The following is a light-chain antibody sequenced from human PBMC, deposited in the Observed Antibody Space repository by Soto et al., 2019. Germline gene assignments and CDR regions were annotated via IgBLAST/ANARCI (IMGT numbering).Light chain of an antibody. Sequence: EIVMTQSPATLSVSPGERATLSCRASQSVSNRLAWYQQKPGQGPRLLISDAIIRATDIPARFSGSGSGTEFTLTVSSLQSEDSAIYYCQQYYNWPPITFGQGTKVEI. J-gene: IGKJ1*01. CDR1: QSVSNR. V-gene: IGKV3-15*01. CDR2: DAI. CDR3: QQYYNWPPIT.